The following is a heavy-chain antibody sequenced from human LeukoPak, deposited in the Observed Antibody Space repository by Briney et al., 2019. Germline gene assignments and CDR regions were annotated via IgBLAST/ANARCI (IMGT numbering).Heavy chain of an antibody. CDR2: ISWNSGSI. CDR1: GFTFDDYA. Sequence: PGGSLRLSCAASGFTFDDYAMHWVRQAPGKGLEWVSGISWNSGSIDYADSVKGRFTISRDNAKNSLYLQMNSLRAEDTALYYCAKSGCSSTSCYVNCWGQGTLVTVSS. J-gene: IGHJ4*02. V-gene: IGHV3-9*01. D-gene: IGHD2-2*01. CDR3: AKSGCSSTSCYVNC.